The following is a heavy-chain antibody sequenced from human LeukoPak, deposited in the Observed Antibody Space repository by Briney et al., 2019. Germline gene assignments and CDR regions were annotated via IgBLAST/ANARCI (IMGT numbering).Heavy chain of an antibody. D-gene: IGHD1-14*01. V-gene: IGHV3-74*01. CDR1: GLTFSSHW. Sequence: PGGSLRLSCAASGLTFSSHWMHWVRQAPGKGLVWVSRITNDGSSTTYADSVKGRFTISRDNAKNMLYLQVNSLRAEDTAMYYCATQQGGNLAYWGQGTLVTVSS. J-gene: IGHJ4*02. CDR2: ITNDGSST. CDR3: ATQQGGNLAY.